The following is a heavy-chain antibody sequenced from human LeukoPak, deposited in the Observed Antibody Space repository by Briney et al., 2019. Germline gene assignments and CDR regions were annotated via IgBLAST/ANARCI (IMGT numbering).Heavy chain of an antibody. CDR1: GYTFTSYD. Sequence: ASVKVSCKASGYTFTSYDINWVRQATGQGLEWMGWMNPNSGNTGYAQKFQGRVTMTRDTSISTAYMELSRLRSDDTAVYYCAREQDIVVVAAGFDPWGQGTLVTVSS. J-gene: IGHJ5*02. V-gene: IGHV1-8*01. CDR3: AREQDIVVVAAGFDP. CDR2: MNPNSGNT. D-gene: IGHD2-2*01.